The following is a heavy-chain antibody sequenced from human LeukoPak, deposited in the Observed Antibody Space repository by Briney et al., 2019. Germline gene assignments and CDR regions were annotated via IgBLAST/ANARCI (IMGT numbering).Heavy chain of an antibody. Sequence: PGGSLRLSCAASGFTFSDYYMNWIRQAPGRGLEWVSYISSASSTIYYADSVKGRFTISRDNAKNSLYLQVNSLRAEDTAVYYCARGAEYDSSGYYSGDAFDIWGQGTMVTVSS. CDR2: ISSASSTI. V-gene: IGHV3-11*01. D-gene: IGHD3-22*01. CDR3: ARGAEYDSSGYYSGDAFDI. CDR1: GFTFSDYY. J-gene: IGHJ3*02.